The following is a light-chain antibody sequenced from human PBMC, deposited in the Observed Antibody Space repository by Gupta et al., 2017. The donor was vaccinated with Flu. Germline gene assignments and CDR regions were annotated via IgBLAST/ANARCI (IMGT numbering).Light chain of an antibody. CDR3: RQYDSWPPLT. V-gene: IGKV3-15*01. Sequence: VFTQSAAPLSVSPGETASLSCRASQSVNRNLAWYQQREGQAPRLLLYAASTMDTGIPARFSGSGSGTEFTLTINSLQSEDFAVYYCRQYDSWPPLTFGGGTKVEIK. J-gene: IGKJ4*01. CDR2: AAS. CDR1: QSVNRN.